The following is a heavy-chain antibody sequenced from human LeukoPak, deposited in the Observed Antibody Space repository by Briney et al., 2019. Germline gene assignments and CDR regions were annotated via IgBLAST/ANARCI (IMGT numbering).Heavy chain of an antibody. J-gene: IGHJ4*02. D-gene: IGHD2-15*01. CDR3: ARDPLGYCSGGSCHSFKYGYFDY. CDR2: INPSGGST. Sequence: GASVKVSCKASGYTFTSYYMHWVRQAPGQGLEWMGIINPSGGSTSYAQKFQGRVTMTRDTSTSTVYMELSSLRSEDTAVYYCARDPLGYCSGGSCHSFKYGYFDYWGQGTLVTVSS. V-gene: IGHV1-46*01. CDR1: GYTFTSYY.